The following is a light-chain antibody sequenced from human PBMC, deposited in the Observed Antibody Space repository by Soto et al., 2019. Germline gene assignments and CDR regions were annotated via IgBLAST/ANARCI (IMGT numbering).Light chain of an antibody. Sequence: IVLTQSPGTLSLSPGERATLSCRASQSVSSSYLAWYQQKPGQAPSLLIYGASRRATGIPDRFSGSGSGTNFTLTISRLEAEDFAVYYCQQYDSPPITFGQGTRLEIK. CDR3: QQYDSPPIT. CDR2: GAS. V-gene: IGKV3-20*01. CDR1: QSVSSSY. J-gene: IGKJ5*01.